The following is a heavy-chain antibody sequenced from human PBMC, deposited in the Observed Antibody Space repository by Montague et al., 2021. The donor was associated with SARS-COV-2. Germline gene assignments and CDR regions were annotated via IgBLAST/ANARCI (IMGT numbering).Heavy chain of an antibody. CDR1: GGSFTGYY. Sequence: SETRSLTCAVYGGSFTGYYWTWIRQPPGKGLEWIGEINHSGSSNYNPPLESRVTMSVDTSKNQFSLRLNSVSAADTAMYYCARAQVTIFGVLIMLPAAGAVDVWGQGTTVTVSS. J-gene: IGHJ3*01. CDR3: ARAQVTIFGVLIMLPAAGAVDV. D-gene: IGHD3-3*01. V-gene: IGHV4-34*01. CDR2: INHSGSS.